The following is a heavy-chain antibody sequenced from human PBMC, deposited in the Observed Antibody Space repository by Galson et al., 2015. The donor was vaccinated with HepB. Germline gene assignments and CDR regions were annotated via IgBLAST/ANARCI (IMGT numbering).Heavy chain of an antibody. D-gene: IGHD2-2*01. CDR1: GGTFSSYT. V-gene: IGHV1-69*02. CDR2: IIPILGIA. CDR3: ARPKPYCSSTSCYPNDAFDI. Sequence: SVKVSCKASGGTFSSYTISWVRQAPGQGLEWMGRIIPILGIANYAQKFQGRVTITADKSTSTAYMELSSLRSEDTAMYYCARPKPYCSSTSCYPNDAFDIWGQGTMVTVSS. J-gene: IGHJ3*02.